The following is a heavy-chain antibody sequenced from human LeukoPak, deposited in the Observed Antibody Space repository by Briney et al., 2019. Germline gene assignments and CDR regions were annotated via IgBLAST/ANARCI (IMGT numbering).Heavy chain of an antibody. Sequence: PGRSLRLSCAASGFTFSSYGIHWVRQAPGKGLEWVAVISYDGSNKYYADSVKGRFTISRDNSKNTLYLQMNSLRAEDTAVYYCAKEKRYYDRIRAAFDIWGQGTMVTVFS. V-gene: IGHV3-30*18. CDR2: ISYDGSNK. J-gene: IGHJ3*02. CDR1: GFTFSSYG. CDR3: AKEKRYYDRIRAAFDI. D-gene: IGHD3-22*01.